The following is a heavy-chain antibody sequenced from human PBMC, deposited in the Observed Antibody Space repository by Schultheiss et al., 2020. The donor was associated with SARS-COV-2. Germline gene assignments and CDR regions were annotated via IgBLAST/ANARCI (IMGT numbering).Heavy chain of an antibody. D-gene: IGHD4-17*01. CDR1: GYTFTTYT. V-gene: IGHV1-3*01. J-gene: IGHJ6*02. CDR3: ARAYGDPHYYQYGLDV. CDR2: INAGNGNT. Sequence: ASVKVSCKASGYTFTTYTLHWVRQAPGKRLEWMGWINAGNGNTQYSQKFQGRVTITRDTSATTAYMELSSLRSEDTAVYYCARAYGDPHYYQYGLDVWGQGTTVTVSS.